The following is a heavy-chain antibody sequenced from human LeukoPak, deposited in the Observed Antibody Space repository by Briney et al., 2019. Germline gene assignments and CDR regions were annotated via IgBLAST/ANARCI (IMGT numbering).Heavy chain of an antibody. V-gene: IGHV3-66*01. J-gene: IGHJ6*03. D-gene: IGHD3-22*01. CDR3: AGDTSNYYDSTGYYYDYYYMDV. CDR2: IYSGGST. CDR1: GFTFSSYS. Sequence: PGGSLRLSCAASGFTFSSYSMYWVRQPPGKGLEWVSVIYSGGSTYYADSVKGRFTISRDNSKNTLYLQMNSLRAEDTAVYYCAGDTSNYYDSTGYYYDYYYMDVWGKGTTVTVSS.